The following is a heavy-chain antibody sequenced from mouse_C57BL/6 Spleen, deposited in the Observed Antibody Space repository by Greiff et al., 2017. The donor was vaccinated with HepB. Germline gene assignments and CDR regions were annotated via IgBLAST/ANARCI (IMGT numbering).Heavy chain of an antibody. CDR1: GYAFSSSW. CDR2: IYPGDGDT. Sequence: QVQLQQSGPELVKPGASVKISCKASGYAFSSSWMNWVKQRPGKGLEWIGRIYPGDGDTNYNGKFKGKATLTADKSSSTAYMQLSSLTSEDSAVYVCAREGYYYGSSYGGYFDVWGTGTTVTVSS. J-gene: IGHJ1*03. D-gene: IGHD1-1*01. V-gene: IGHV1-82*01. CDR3: AREGYYYGSSYGGYFDV.